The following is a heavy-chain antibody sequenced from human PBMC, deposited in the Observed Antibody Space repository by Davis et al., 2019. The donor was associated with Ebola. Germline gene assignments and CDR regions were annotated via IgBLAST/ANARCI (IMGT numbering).Heavy chain of an antibody. J-gene: IGHJ3*02. CDR3: ATLRRTITGMDDAFDI. CDR1: GYRFTNYW. D-gene: IGHD1-20*01. V-gene: IGHV5-51*01. Sequence: GESLKISCKGSGYRFTNYWIGWVRQMPGKGLEWLGIIYPGDSDFRYSPSFRGQVTISADNSITTAYLQWSALRASDTAMYYCATLRRTITGMDDAFDIWGQGTLVTVSS. CDR2: IYPGDSDF.